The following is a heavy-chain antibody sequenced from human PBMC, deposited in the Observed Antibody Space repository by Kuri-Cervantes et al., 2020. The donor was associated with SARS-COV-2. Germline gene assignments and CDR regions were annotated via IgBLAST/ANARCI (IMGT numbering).Heavy chain of an antibody. CDR1: GYTFTGYY. V-gene: IGHV1-2*04. J-gene: IGHJ6*02. CDR3: ARDHMQLKGMDV. D-gene: IGHD6-13*01. Sequence: ASVKVSCKASGYTFTGYYMHWVRQAPGQGLEWMGWINPNSGGTNYAQKFQGWVTMTRDTSISTAYMEMRSLRSDDTAVYYCARDHMQLKGMDVWGQGTTVTVSS. CDR2: INPNSGGT.